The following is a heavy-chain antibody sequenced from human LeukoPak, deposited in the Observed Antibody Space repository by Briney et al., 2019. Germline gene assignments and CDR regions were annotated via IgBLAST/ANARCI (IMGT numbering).Heavy chain of an antibody. D-gene: IGHD3-22*01. CDR2: INCNSGAT. Sequence: XWVRQVPGQGLEWMGWINCNSGATNLAQKFQGRVTMTKDRPIRTAYMELKSLRSDDTAIYYCARKPLDYYETLDAFDLWGQGTMVIVSS. V-gene: IGHV1-2*02. CDR3: ARKPLDYYETLDAFDL. J-gene: IGHJ3*01.